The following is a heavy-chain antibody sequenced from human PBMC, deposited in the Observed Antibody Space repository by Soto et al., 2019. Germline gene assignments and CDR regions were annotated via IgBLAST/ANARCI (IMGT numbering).Heavy chain of an antibody. D-gene: IGHD6-6*01. Sequence: GASVKVSCKASGGTLSTYAISWVRQAPGQGLEWMGGIIPIFGTANYAQKFQGRVTITADESTSTAYMELSSLRSEDTAVYYCARGSSSSGFFDYWGQGTLVTVSS. CDR2: IIPIFGTA. CDR1: GGTLSTYA. CDR3: ARGSSSSGFFDY. J-gene: IGHJ4*02. V-gene: IGHV1-69*13.